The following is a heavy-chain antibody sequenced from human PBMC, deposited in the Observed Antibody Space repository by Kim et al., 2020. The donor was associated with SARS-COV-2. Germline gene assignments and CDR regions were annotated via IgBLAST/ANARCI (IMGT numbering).Heavy chain of an antibody. CDR3: TKMPRITNSFGFSHT. CDR2: MNSRGQS. V-gene: IGHV4-31*03. J-gene: IGHJ1*01. Sequence: SETLSLTCSVSGASINDGDFYWNWIRQFPGKGLEWIGYMNSRGQSNYMPSLMSRATVSIDTSRNEFSLKLNSVTTADTAVYFCTKMPRITNSFGFSHTWGQGVLVTVSS. D-gene: IGHD5-18*01. CDR1: GASINDGDFY.